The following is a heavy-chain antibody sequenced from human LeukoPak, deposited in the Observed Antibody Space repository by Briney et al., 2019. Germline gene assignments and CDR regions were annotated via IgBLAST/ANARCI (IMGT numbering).Heavy chain of an antibody. Sequence: SETLSLTCTVCGGSISSSSYYWGWIRQPPGKGLEWIGSIYYSGSTYYNPSLKSRVTISVDTSKNQFSLELSSVTAADTAVYYCARHGGYYGSRSYHYFDYWGQGTLVTVSS. J-gene: IGHJ4*02. CDR1: GGSISSSSYY. V-gene: IGHV4-39*01. CDR3: ARHGGYYGSRSYHYFDY. CDR2: IYYSGST. D-gene: IGHD3-10*01.